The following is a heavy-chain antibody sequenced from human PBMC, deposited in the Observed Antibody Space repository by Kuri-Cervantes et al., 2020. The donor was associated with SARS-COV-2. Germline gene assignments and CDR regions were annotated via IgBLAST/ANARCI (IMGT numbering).Heavy chain of an antibody. Sequence: GSLRLSCAASGFTFSSYAIHWVRQAPGKGLEWVAIISYDGSNTYYADSVKGRFTISRDNSKDTLYLQMNSLRTEDTAIYYCARDRVGVHDYWGQGTLVTVSS. V-gene: IGHV3-30-3*01. D-gene: IGHD2-21*01. CDR1: GFTFSSYA. J-gene: IGHJ4*02. CDR3: ARDRVGVHDY. CDR2: ISYDGSNT.